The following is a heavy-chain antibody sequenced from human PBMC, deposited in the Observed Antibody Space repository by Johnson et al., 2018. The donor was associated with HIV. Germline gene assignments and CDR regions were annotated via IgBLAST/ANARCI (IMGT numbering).Heavy chain of an antibody. CDR2: IYNDGSRT. CDR1: GFAFRTYW. D-gene: IGHD2-21*01. CDR3: AKVDCGGDTCAGYDPFEL. V-gene: IGHV3-74*03. J-gene: IGHJ3*01. Sequence: EQLEESGGGLVQPGGSLRLSCAASGFAFRTYWMVWVRQVPGKRPVWVARIYNDGSRTTYADSVRGRFTISRDNAKYTVDLQMNSLRVEDTAVYYCAKVDCGGDTCAGYDPFELWGQGTLVTVSS.